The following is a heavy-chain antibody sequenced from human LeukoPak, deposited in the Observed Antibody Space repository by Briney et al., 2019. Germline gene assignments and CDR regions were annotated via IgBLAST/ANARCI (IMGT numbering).Heavy chain of an antibody. CDR1: GGSISSSSYY. CDR2: IYYSGST. V-gene: IGHV4-39*01. CDR3: ARGAGPYYYYYYGMDV. J-gene: IGHJ6*02. Sequence: SETLSLTCTVSGGSISSSSYYWGWIRQPPGKGLEWIGSIYYSGSTYYNPSLKSRVTISVDTSKNQFSLKLSSVTAADTAVYYCARGAGPYYYYYYGMDVWGQGTTVTVSS.